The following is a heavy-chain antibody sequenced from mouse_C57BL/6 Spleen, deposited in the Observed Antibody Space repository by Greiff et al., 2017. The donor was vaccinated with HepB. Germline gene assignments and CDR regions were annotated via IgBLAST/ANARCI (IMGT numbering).Heavy chain of an antibody. D-gene: IGHD2-4*01. CDR1: GFTFSDAW. J-gene: IGHJ4*01. V-gene: IGHV6-6*01. CDR2: IRNKANNHAT. Sequence: EVKLEESGGGLVQPGGSMKLSCAASGFTFSDAWMDWVRQSPEKGLEWVAEIRNKANNHATYYAESVKGRFTISRDDSKSSVYLQMNSLRAEDTGIYYCTPVYYDYDMGYAMDYWGQGTSVTVSS. CDR3: TPVYYDYDMGYAMDY.